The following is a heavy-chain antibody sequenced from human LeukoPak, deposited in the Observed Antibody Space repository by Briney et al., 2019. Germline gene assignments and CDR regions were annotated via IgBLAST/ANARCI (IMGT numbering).Heavy chain of an antibody. D-gene: IGHD3-3*01. CDR2: IYYSGST. V-gene: IGHV4-59*01. J-gene: IGHJ6*03. Sequence: PSETLSLTCTVSGGSISSYYWSWIRQPPGKGLEWIGYIYYSGSTNYNPSLKSRVTISVDTSKNQFSLKLSSVTAADTAVYYCARSARYYDFWSAYCYYYMDVWGKGTTVTVSS. CDR3: ARSARYYDFWSAYCYYYMDV. CDR1: GGSISSYY.